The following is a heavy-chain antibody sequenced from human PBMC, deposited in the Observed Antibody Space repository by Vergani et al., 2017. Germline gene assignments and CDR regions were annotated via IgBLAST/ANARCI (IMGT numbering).Heavy chain of an antibody. D-gene: IGHD3-22*01. J-gene: IGHJ4*02. CDR1: GFSLSTSGVG. Sequence: QITLKESGPTLVKPTQTLTLTCTFSGFSLSTSGVGVGWIRQPPGKALEWLALIYWNDDKRYSPSLKSRLTITKDTSKNQVVLTMTNMDPVDTATYYCAHASYYDSSGSGLYWGQGTLVTVSS. CDR2: IYWNDDK. V-gene: IGHV2-5*01. CDR3: AHASYYDSSGSGLY.